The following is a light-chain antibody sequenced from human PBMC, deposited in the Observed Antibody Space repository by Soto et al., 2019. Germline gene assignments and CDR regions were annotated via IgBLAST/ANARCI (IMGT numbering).Light chain of an antibody. CDR1: QSVCRN. J-gene: IGKJ5*01. CDR3: QQYNNWPPVT. Sequence: EIVMTQSPATLSVSPGERATPSCRGSQSVCRNLAWYQQKPGQAPRLLIYGSSTRATGIPARVSGSGSGTEFTLTISSLQSEDCAVYYCQQYNNWPPVTFGQGTRLEIK. CDR2: GSS. V-gene: IGKV3D-15*01.